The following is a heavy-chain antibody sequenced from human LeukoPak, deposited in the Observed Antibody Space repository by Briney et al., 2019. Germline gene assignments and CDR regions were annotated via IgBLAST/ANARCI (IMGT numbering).Heavy chain of an antibody. D-gene: IGHD5-18*01. Sequence: SETLSLTCAVYGGSFSGYYWSWIRQPPGKGLEWIGEINHSGSTNYNPSLKSRVTISVDTSKNQFSLKLSSVTAADTAVYYCARSRSYGYRDADYWGQGTLVTVSS. CDR1: GGSFSGYY. CDR3: ARSRSYGYRDADY. CDR2: INHSGST. J-gene: IGHJ4*02. V-gene: IGHV4-34*01.